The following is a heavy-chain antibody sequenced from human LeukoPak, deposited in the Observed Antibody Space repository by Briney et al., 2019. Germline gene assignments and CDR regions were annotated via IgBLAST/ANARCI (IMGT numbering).Heavy chain of an antibody. Sequence: ASVKVSCNASGGTFSSYAISWVRQAPGQGLEWMGRIIPILGIANYAQKFQGRVTITADKSTSTAYMELSSLRSEDTAVYYCARDRLIGPIHYYDSSGSRGFDYWGQGTLVTVSS. J-gene: IGHJ4*02. CDR2: IIPILGIA. V-gene: IGHV1-69*04. CDR3: ARDRLIGPIHYYDSSGSRGFDY. CDR1: GGTFSSYA. D-gene: IGHD3-22*01.